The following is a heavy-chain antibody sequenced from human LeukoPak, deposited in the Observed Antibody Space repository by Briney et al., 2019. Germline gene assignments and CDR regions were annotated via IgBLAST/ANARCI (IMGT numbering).Heavy chain of an antibody. D-gene: IGHD2-15*01. CDR2: ISYDGSNK. CDR1: GFTFSTYS. V-gene: IGHV3-30*03. CDR3: ASLVTDMDPTRGAFDY. J-gene: IGHJ4*02. Sequence: GGSLRLSCAASGFTFSTYSMSWVRQAPGKGLEWVAVISYDGSNKYYADSVKGRFTISRDNSKNTLYLQMNSLRAEDTAVYYCASLVTDMDPTRGAFDYWGQGTLVTVSS.